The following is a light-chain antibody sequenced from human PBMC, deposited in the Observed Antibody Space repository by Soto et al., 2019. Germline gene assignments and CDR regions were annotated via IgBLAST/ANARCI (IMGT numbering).Light chain of an antibody. CDR1: HGISNY. CDR3: QKYNSAPSFT. CDR2: AAS. V-gene: IGKV1-27*01. Sequence: DIQMTQSPSSLSASVGDRVTITCRASHGISNYLAGYQQKPGKVPKLLIYAASTLQSGVPSRFSGSGSGTDFTLTISSLQPEDVATSYCQKYNSAPSFTFGPGTKVDIK. J-gene: IGKJ3*01.